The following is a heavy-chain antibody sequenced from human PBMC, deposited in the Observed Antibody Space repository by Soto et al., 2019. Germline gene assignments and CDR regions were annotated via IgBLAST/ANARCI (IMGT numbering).Heavy chain of an antibody. CDR2: FYNSGST. D-gene: IGHD6-13*01. Sequence: SDTLTLTFTIIGHPILCYYWCWIRQSPGKGLEWIGYFYNSGSTNNNPSLKSRVTISVDTSKNQFSLKLTSVIAADTAVYYCARHVHSSSWGIDVWGQGTTVT. J-gene: IGHJ6*02. CDR1: GHPILCYY. V-gene: IGHV4-59*08. CDR3: ARHVHSSSWGIDV.